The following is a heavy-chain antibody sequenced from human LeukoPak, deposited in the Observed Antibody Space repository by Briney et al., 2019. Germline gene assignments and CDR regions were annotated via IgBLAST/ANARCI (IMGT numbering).Heavy chain of an antibody. CDR1: GFTFSSYA. CDR2: ISYDGSNK. CDR3: ARGYSTFDY. J-gene: IGHJ4*02. Sequence: GRSLRLSCAASGFTFSSYAMHWVRQAPGKGLEWVAVISYDGSNKYYADSVEGRFTISRDNSKNTLYLQMNSLRAEDTAVYYCARGYSTFDYWGQGTLVTVSS. D-gene: IGHD6-13*01. V-gene: IGHV3-30-3*01.